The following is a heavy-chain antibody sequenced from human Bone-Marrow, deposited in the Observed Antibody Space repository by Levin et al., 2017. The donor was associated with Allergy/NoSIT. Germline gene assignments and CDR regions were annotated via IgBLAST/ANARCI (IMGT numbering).Heavy chain of an antibody. CDR3: ARDVDTAMVSFSY. D-gene: IGHD5-18*01. Sequence: GASVKVSCKASGYTFTGYYMHWVRQAPGQGLEWMGWINPNSGGTNYAQKFQGRVTMTRDTSISTAYMELSRLRSDDTAVYYCARDVDTAMVSFSYWGQGTLVTVSS. J-gene: IGHJ4*02. CDR2: INPNSGGT. V-gene: IGHV1-2*02. CDR1: GYTFTGYY.